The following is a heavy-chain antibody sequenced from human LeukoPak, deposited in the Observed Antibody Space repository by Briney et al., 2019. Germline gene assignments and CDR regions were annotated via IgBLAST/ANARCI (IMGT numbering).Heavy chain of an antibody. CDR3: AREYSYGRLDY. CDR2: IYYSGST. CDR1: GGSISSYY. J-gene: IGHJ4*02. Sequence: PSETLSLTCTVSGGSISSYYWSWSRQPPGKGLEWIGYIYYSGSTNYNPSLKSRVTISVDTSKTQFSLKLSSVTAADTAVYYCAREYSYGRLDYWGQGTLVTVSS. V-gene: IGHV4-59*01. D-gene: IGHD5-18*01.